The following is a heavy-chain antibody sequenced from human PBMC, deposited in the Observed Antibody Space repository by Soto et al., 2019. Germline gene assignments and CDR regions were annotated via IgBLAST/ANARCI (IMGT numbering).Heavy chain of an antibody. CDR1: GFTFSGSA. V-gene: IGHV3-21*01. J-gene: IGHJ4*02. CDR2: ISSSGDYI. CDR3: ARDPNIKLTRLCDY. D-gene: IGHD3-9*01. Sequence: PGGSLRLSCAASGFTFSGSAMNWVRQAPGKGLEWVSSISSSGDYIYYADSVKGRFTISRDNAKKSLFLQMNNLRAEDTAVYYFARDPNIKLTRLCDYWGEGILFTVSS.